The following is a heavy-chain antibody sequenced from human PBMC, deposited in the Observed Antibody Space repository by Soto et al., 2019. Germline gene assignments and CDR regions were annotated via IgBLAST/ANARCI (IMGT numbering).Heavy chain of an antibody. D-gene: IGHD2-15*01. CDR1: GGSISSYY. V-gene: IGHV4-59*01. CDR2: IYYSGST. CDR3: ARDRDYCSGGSCYRYFDY. Sequence: SETLSLTCTVSGGSISSYYWSWIRQPTGKGLEWIGYIYYSGSTNYNPSLKSRVTISVDTSKNQFSLKLSSVTAADTAVYYCARDRDYCSGGSCYRYFDYWGQGTLLTVSS. J-gene: IGHJ4*02.